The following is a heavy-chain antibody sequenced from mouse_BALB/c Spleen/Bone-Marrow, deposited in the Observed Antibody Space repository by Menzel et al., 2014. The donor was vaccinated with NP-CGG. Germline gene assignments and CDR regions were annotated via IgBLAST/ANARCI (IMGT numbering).Heavy chain of an antibody. CDR2: IDPANGNT. V-gene: IGHV14-3*02. CDR1: GFNIKDTY. J-gene: IGHJ2*01. Sequence: EVQLQESGAELVKPRASVKLSCTASGFNIKDTYMHWVKQRPEQGLEWIGRIDPANGNTKYDPKFQGKATITADTSSNTAYLQLSSLTSEDTAVYYCARTAPEDFDYWGQGTTLTVSS. D-gene: IGHD1-2*01. CDR3: ARTAPEDFDY.